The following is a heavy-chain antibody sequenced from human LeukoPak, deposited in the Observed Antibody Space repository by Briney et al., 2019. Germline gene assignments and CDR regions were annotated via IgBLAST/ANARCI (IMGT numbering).Heavy chain of an antibody. CDR3: ARALSWTTDSYYYMDV. CDR1: GYTFTSYD. Sequence: ASVKVSCKASGYTFTSYDINWVRQATGQGLEWMGWMNPNSGNIGYAQKFQGRVTMTKNTSITTAYMKLSSLRSEDTAVYYCARALSWTTDSYYYMDVWGKGTTVTVSS. D-gene: IGHD3/OR15-3a*01. V-gene: IGHV1-8*01. CDR2: MNPNSGNI. J-gene: IGHJ6*03.